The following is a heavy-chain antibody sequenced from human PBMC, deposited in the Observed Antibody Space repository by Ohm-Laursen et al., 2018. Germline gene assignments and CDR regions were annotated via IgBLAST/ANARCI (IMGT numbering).Heavy chain of an antibody. CDR2: VLGSGSNT. D-gene: IGHD3-22*01. Sequence: SLRLSCAASGFTFSTYAMNWVRQAPGKGLEWVSAVLGSGSNTYYADSVKGRFTISRDNSRKTVYLQMNSLRGEDTAVYYCAKEKESSGFFDYWGQGTLVTVSP. CDR3: AKEKESSGFFDY. J-gene: IGHJ4*02. V-gene: IGHV3-23*01. CDR1: GFTFSTYA.